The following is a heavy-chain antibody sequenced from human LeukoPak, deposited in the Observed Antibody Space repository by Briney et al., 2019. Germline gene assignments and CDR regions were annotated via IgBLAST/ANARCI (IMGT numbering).Heavy chain of an antibody. CDR3: ARVPYYDFQADAFDI. Sequence: HSQTLSLTCAISGDSVSANGAAWDWIRQSPSRGLEWLGRTYYRSKWYNDYAVSVKSRITITPDTSKNQFSLQLNSVTPEDTAVYYCARVPYYDFQADAFDIWGQGTMVTVSS. J-gene: IGHJ3*02. D-gene: IGHD3-3*01. CDR2: TYYRSKWYN. CDR1: GDSVSANGAA. V-gene: IGHV6-1*01.